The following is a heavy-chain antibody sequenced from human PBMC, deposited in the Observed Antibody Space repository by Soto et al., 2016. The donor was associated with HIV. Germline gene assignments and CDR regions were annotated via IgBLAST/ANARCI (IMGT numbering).Heavy chain of an antibody. V-gene: IGHV1-18*01. CDR2: ISAYSGNT. CDR3: ARGDSSWDPLGF. J-gene: IGHJ4*02. D-gene: IGHD6-13*01. Sequence: QVQLVQSGAEVKKPGASVKVSCKASGYTFSNHGINWVRQAPGQGLEWMGWISAYSGNTNYVENLQGRVIMTTDTSTSTAYMELSSLRSDDTAMYYCARGDSSWDPLGFWGQGTLVTVSS. CDR1: GYTFSNHG.